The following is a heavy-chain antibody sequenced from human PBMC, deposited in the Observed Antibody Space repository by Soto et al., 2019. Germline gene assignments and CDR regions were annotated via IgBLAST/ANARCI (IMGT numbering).Heavy chain of an antibody. CDR1: GGTFSNYA. CDR3: AKDGGKDGYFGNWFDP. J-gene: IGHJ5*02. D-gene: IGHD5-18*01. CDR2: IIPIFGST. Sequence: QVQLLQSGAEVKKPGSSVKVSCKASGGTFSNYAITWVRQAPRQGLEWLGRIIPIFGSTNFAQKLQGRVTLTADESTTTVYLEMSSLRSVDTAVYFCAKDGGKDGYFGNWFDPWGQGTLVTVSS. V-gene: IGHV1-69*15.